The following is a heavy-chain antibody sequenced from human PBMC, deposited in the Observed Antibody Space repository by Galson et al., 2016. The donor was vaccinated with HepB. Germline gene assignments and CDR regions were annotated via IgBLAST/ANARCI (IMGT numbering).Heavy chain of an antibody. D-gene: IGHD5-18*01. CDR3: ARDKNERGYSYGHFDY. J-gene: IGHJ4*02. V-gene: IGHV4-31*02. Sequence: LRLSCAASGFTFSSYAMPWVRQAPGKGLEWIGYIHYSGSTYYNPSLESRVSISVDTSKNQFSLKLSSVTAADTAVYYCARDKNERGYSYGHFDYWGQGALVTVSS. CDR1: GFTFSSYA. CDR2: IHYSGST.